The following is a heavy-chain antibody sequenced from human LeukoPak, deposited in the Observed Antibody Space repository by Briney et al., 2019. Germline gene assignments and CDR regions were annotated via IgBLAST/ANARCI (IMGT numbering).Heavy chain of an antibody. CDR2: ISSSSSFI. CDR3: AREHGDSFDY. Sequence: PGGSLRLSCAPSGFTFSSSSMNWVRQAPGKGLEWVSSISSSSSFIYYSDSVKGRFTISRDNAKNSLYLQMNSMRAEDTAVYYCAREHGDSFDYWGQGTLVTVSS. D-gene: IGHD3-10*01. J-gene: IGHJ4*02. V-gene: IGHV3-21*01. CDR1: GFTFSSSS.